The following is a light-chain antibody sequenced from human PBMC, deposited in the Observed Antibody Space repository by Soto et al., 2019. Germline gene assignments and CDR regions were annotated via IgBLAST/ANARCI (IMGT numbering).Light chain of an antibody. CDR3: ATWDDSLSSYV. V-gene: IGLV1-44*01. CDR1: SSSVGSNA. J-gene: IGLJ1*01. Sequence: QLVLTQTPSASGTPGQRVTISCSGSSSSVGSNAVNWYQQLPGTAPKVLIYSNNQRPAGVPDRFSGSKSGTSASLTISGLQSEDEADYYCATWDDSLSSYVFGTGTKLTVL. CDR2: SNN.